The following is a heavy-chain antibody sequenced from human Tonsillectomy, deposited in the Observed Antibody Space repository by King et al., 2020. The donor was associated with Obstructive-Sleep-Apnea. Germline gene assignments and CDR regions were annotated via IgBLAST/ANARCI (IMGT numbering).Heavy chain of an antibody. J-gene: IGHJ4*02. CDR3: TRARYCSTGSCYFDY. D-gene: IGHD2-15*01. Sequence: VQLVESGGGLVQPGGSLRLSCAASGFTSIIYGIHWFGKAPGKGLVWVSRIFSVGSTTSSADSVKGRFTISRDNANNTLYLQMNSLRAEDTAVYYCTRARYCSTGSCYFDYWGQGTLVTVSS. V-gene: IGHV3-74*01. CDR1: GFTSIIYG. CDR2: IFSVGSTT.